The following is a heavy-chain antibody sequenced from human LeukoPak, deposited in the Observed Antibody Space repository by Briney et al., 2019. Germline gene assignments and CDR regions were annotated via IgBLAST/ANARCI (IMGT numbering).Heavy chain of an antibody. CDR3: ARDASTTVVPYYYMDV. CDR1: GFTFSSYA. Sequence: GGSLRLSCAASGFTFSSYAMHWVRQAPGKGLEYVSAISSNGGSTYYANSVKGRFTISRDNSKNTLYLQMGSLRAEDMAVYYCARDASTTVVPYYYMDVWGKGTTVTVSS. V-gene: IGHV3-64*01. J-gene: IGHJ6*03. D-gene: IGHD4-23*01. CDR2: ISSNGGST.